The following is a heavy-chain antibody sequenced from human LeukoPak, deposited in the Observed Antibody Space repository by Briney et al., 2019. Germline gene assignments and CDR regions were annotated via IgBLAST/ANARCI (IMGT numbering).Heavy chain of an antibody. V-gene: IGHV4-4*02. CDR1: GGSISSSNW. J-gene: IGHJ4*02. CDR3: ARGLTYSSSWYGYYFDY. Sequence: SETLSLTCAVSGGSISSSNWWSWVRQPPGKGLEWIGEIYHSGSTNYNPSLKSRVTISVDKSKNQFSLKLSSVTAADTAVYYCARGLTYSSSWYGYYFDYWGQGTLVTVSS. CDR2: IYHSGST. D-gene: IGHD6-13*01.